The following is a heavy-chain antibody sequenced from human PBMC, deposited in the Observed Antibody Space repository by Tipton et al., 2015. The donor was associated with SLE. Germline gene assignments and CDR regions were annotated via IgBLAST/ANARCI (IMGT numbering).Heavy chain of an antibody. D-gene: IGHD6-6*01. Sequence: TLSLTCTVSGGSISSYYWSWIRQPPGKGLEWIGYIYYSGSTNYNPSLKSRVTISVDTSKNQFSLKLSSVTAADTAVYYCARGRGSSSSYYYYMDVWGKGTTVTVSS. CDR2: IYYSGST. V-gene: IGHV4-59*01. J-gene: IGHJ6*03. CDR1: GGSISSYY. CDR3: ARGRGSSSSYYYYMDV.